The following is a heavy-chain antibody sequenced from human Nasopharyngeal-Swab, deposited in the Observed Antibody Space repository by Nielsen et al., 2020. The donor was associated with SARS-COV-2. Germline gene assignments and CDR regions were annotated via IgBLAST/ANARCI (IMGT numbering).Heavy chain of an antibody. D-gene: IGHD4-17*01. CDR3: AKGTTVTGYWYFDL. CDR2: INSDGSST. Sequence: GASLKISCAASGFTVSSNYMSWVRQAPGKGLVWVSRINSDGSSTSYADSVKGRFTISRDNAKNTLYLQMNSLRAEDTALYYCAKGTTVTGYWYFDLWGRGTLVTVSS. V-gene: IGHV3-74*01. J-gene: IGHJ2*01. CDR1: GFTVSSNY.